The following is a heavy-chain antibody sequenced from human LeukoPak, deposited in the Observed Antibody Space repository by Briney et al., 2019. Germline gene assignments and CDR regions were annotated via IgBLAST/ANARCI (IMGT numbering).Heavy chain of an antibody. V-gene: IGHV3-23*05. CDR3: AKRNYYLDV. Sequence: GGSLRLSCAASGFTFVNYAMSWVRQAPGKGLEWVSTVDTSGSGTYYTDSVMGRFTISRDNSKNTLYLQMNSLTAEDTAVYYCAKRNYYLDVWGKGTTVTVSS. CDR2: VDTSGSGT. J-gene: IGHJ6*03. CDR1: GFTFVNYA.